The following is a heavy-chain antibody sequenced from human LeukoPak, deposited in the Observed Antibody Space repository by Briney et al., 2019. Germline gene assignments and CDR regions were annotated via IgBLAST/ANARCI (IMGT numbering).Heavy chain of an antibody. D-gene: IGHD4-17*01. CDR2: IYYSGSS. CDR1: GVSISSDY. J-gene: IGHJ5*02. CDR3: ARRLRRNLFDP. V-gene: IGHV4-59*08. Sequence: TSETLSLTCTVSGVSISSDYWSWIRLPSGKGLEWIGYIYYSGSSNYNPSLKSRVTMSVDTSKNQFSLKLTSVTAADTAVYYCARRLRRNLFDPWGQGTLVTVSS.